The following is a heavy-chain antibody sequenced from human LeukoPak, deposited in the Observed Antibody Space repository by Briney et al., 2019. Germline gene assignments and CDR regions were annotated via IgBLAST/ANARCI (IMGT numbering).Heavy chain of an antibody. CDR3: AKGYCVNTRCSNYDY. CDR2: VSNSGGST. V-gene: IGHV3-23*01. D-gene: IGHD2-2*01. J-gene: IGHJ4*02. Sequence: GGSLRLSCAASGFTFNNYVMSWVRQAPGKGLEWVSAVSNSGGSTYYADSVKGRFTISRDNSKNTVYLQMNSLRAEDTAVYYCAKGYCVNTRCSNYDYWGQGTLVTVSS. CDR1: GFTFNNYV.